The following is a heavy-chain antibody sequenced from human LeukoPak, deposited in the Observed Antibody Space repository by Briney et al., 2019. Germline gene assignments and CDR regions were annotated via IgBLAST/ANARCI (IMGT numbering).Heavy chain of an antibody. D-gene: IGHD5-18*01. J-gene: IGHJ4*02. V-gene: IGHV3-30-3*01. CDR3: VRADAKKTAMVDY. Sequence: GGSLRLSCAASGFTFSSYAMHWVRQAPGKGLEWVAVISYDGSNEYYADSVKGRFSISRDNSKNTLYLQMNSLRVEDTAVYYCVRADAKKTAMVDYWGRGTLVAVSS. CDR2: ISYDGSNE. CDR1: GFTFSSYA.